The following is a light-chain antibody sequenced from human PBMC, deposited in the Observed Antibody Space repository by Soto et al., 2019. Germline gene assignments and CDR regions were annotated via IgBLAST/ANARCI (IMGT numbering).Light chain of an antibody. CDR3: QQRWNWPLLT. CDR2: DAS. V-gene: IGKV3-11*01. CDR1: QSIANY. J-gene: IGKJ4*01. Sequence: EIVLTQSPATLSLSPGERATLSCRASQSIANYLAWYQHKPGQAPRLLIYDASNRATGIPARFSGSGSGTDFTLTISSLEPEDFAVYYCQQRWNWPLLTLGGGTKVEIK.